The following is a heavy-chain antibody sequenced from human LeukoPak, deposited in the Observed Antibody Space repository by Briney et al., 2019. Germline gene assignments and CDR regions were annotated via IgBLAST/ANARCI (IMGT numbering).Heavy chain of an antibody. V-gene: IGHV4-61*01. CDR3: AREGNRYYDFWSGYYPGGWFAP. J-gene: IGHJ5*02. Sequence: SETLSLTCTVSGGSVSRGSYYWSWIRQPPGTGLEWIGYIYYSGSTNYNPSLKSRVTISVDTSKNQFSLKLNSVTAADTAVYYCAREGNRYYDFWSGYYPGGWFAPWGQGTLVTVSS. CDR1: GGSVSRGSYY. D-gene: IGHD3-3*01. CDR2: IYYSGST.